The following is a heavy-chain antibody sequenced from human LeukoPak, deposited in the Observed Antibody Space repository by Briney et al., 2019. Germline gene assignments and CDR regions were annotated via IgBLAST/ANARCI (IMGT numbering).Heavy chain of an antibody. Sequence: AASVKVSCKASGYTFTGYYMHWVRQAPGQGLEWMGWINPNSGGTTYAQKFQGRVTMTRDTSISAAYMELSRLRSDDTAVYYCARASHQTYYDFWSGYYGSGPSPGAMDFDYWGQGTLVTVSS. J-gene: IGHJ4*02. CDR1: GYTFTGYY. V-gene: IGHV1-2*02. CDR2: INPNSGGT. D-gene: IGHD3-3*01. CDR3: ARASHQTYYDFWSGYYGSGPSPGAMDFDY.